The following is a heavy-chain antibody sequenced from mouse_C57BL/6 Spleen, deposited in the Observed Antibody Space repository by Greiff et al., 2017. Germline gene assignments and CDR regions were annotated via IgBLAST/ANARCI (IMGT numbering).Heavy chain of an antibody. CDR2: INPNNGGT. V-gene: IGHV1-18*01. Sequence: VQLQQSGPVLVKPGASVTIPCKASGYTFTDYNMDWVKQSHGKSLEWIGDINPNNGGTIYNQKFKGKATLTVDKTSSTAYMELRSLTSEDTAVYYGARSDYGSPDYWGQGTTLTVSS. D-gene: IGHD2-4*01. CDR3: ARSDYGSPDY. J-gene: IGHJ2*01. CDR1: GYTFTDYN.